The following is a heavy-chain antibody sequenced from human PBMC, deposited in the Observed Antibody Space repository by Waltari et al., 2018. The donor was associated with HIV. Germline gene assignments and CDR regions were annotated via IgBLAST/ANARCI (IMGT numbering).Heavy chain of an antibody. CDR2: IYSGGSR. J-gene: IGHJ6*02. CDR3: ARDPRSSGYYGMDV. Sequence: EVQLVASGGGLIEPGGSLRVSCAASGFTISSNYMSWVRQAPGKGREWVSFIYSGGSRYYADSVKSRFIISRDNSKNTVSLHMNSLRAEDTAVYYCARDPRSSGYYGMDVWGQGIKVTVSS. V-gene: IGHV3-53*01. D-gene: IGHD1-26*01. CDR1: GFTISSNY.